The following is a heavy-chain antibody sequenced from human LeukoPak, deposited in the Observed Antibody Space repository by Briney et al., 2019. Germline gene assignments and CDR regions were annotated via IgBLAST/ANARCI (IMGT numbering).Heavy chain of an antibody. CDR2: IYTSGST. V-gene: IGHV4-61*02. J-gene: IGHJ6*02. Sequence: SETLSLTCTVSGGSISSGSYYWSWIRQPAGKGLEWIGRIYTSGSTNYNPSLKSRVTISVDTSKNQFSLKLSSVTAADTAVYYCARTSMTTVRPRRYYGMDVWGQGTTVTVSS. CDR3: ARTSMTTVRPRRYYGMDV. D-gene: IGHD4-11*01. CDR1: GGSISSGSYY.